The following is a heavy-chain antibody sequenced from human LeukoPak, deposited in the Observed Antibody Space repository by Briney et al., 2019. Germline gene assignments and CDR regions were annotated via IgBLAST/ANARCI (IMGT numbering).Heavy chain of an antibody. V-gene: IGHV4-61*02. CDR3: ARGRAVAGTDYYYYGMDV. Sequence: SQTLSLTCTVSGGSISSGSYYWSWIRQPAGKRLEWIGRIYTSGSTNYNPSLKSRVTISVDTSKNQFSLKLSSVTAADTAVYYCARGRAVAGTDYYYYGMDVWGQGTTVTVSS. D-gene: IGHD6-19*01. CDR1: GGSISSGSYY. J-gene: IGHJ6*02. CDR2: IYTSGST.